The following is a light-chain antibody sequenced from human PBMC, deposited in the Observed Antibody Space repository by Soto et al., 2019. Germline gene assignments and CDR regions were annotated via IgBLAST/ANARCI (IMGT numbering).Light chain of an antibody. J-gene: IGKJ1*01. CDR2: GAA. V-gene: IGKV3-20*01. CDR3: QQYGSSGT. Sequence: EIVLTQSPGTLSLSPGERATLSFRASQSINNSYLAWYQQKPGQPPRLRMYGAARRATGLPDMFSGSGTVTDFTLNMSRLETEHFAVYFCQQYGSSGTFGPGTKV. CDR1: QSINNSY.